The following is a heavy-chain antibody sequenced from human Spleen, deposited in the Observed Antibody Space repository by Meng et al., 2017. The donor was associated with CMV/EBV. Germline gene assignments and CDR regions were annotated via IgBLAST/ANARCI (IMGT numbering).Heavy chain of an antibody. CDR3: ARFRLHNWLDP. V-gene: IGHV3-11*01. CDR2: ISSSGSTI. D-gene: IGHD4-11*01. CDR1: GFTFSDYY. Sequence: GESLKISCAASGFTFSDYYMSWIRQAPGKGLEWVSYISSSGSTIYYADSVKGRFTISRDNAKNSLYLQMNSLRAEDTAVYYCARFRLHNWLDPWGQGTPVTVSS. J-gene: IGHJ5*02.